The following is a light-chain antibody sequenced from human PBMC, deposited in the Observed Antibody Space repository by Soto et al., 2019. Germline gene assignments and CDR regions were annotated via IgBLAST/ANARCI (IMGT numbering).Light chain of an antibody. Sequence: DIVMTQSPLSLPVTPGEPASISCRSSQSLPNSNGYNCLDWYLQRPGQSPQLLIHLGSIRASGVPDRFSASGSGTDFTLKISRVEAEDVGVYYCMQALRPPLTFGGGTKVEIK. CDR1: QSLPNSNGYNC. CDR2: LGS. CDR3: MQALRPPLT. J-gene: IGKJ4*01. V-gene: IGKV2-28*01.